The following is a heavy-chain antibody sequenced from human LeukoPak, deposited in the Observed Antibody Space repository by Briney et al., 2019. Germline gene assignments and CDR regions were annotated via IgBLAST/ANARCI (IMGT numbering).Heavy chain of an antibody. CDR2: ISSSSSTI. Sequence: GGSLRLSCAASGFTFSSYSMNWVRQAPGKGLEWVSYISSSSSTIYYADSVKGRFTISRDNAKNSLYLQMNSLRAEDAAVYYCARDRWGELDYWGQGTLVTVSS. V-gene: IGHV3-48*01. CDR1: GFTFSSYS. D-gene: IGHD1-26*01. J-gene: IGHJ4*02. CDR3: ARDRWGELDY.